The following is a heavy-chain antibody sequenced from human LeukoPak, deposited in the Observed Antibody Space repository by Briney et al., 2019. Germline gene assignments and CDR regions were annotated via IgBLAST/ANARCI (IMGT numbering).Heavy chain of an antibody. Sequence: PGGSLRLSCEASGFTFSEHPMSWVRQAPGKGLEWVSTIKRDGSNTYYTDSVEGRFTISRDNSKNTLYLEMNTLRAEDTAVYYCAKGGYASCFDPWGQGTQVTVSS. CDR2: IKRDGSNT. D-gene: IGHD2-15*01. J-gene: IGHJ5*02. CDR3: AKGGYASCFDP. CDR1: GFTFSEHP. V-gene: IGHV3-23*05.